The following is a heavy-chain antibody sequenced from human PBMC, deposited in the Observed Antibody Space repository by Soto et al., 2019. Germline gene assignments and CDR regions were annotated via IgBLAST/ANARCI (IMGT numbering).Heavy chain of an antibody. V-gene: IGHV4-30-2*01. CDR3: AGIRIAAAGGGLDV. J-gene: IGHJ6*02. D-gene: IGHD6-13*01. Sequence: QLQLQESGSGLVKPSQTLSLTCGVSGGSINSGDYAWSWIRQPPGKGLEWMGYIYPSGSTYYNPSLTSRGTIVIDRSTNQFSLKLSSVTAADTAVYYCAGIRIAAAGGGLDVWGQGTTVTVSS. CDR2: IYPSGST. CDR1: GGSINSGDYA.